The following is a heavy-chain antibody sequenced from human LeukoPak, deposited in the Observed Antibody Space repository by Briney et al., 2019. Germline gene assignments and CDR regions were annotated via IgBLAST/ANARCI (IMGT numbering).Heavy chain of an antibody. V-gene: IGHV4-39*01. J-gene: IGHJ5*02. CDR1: GGSISSSSYY. Sequence: PSETLSLTCTVSGGSISSSSYYWDWIRQPPGKGLEWIGSIYYSGSTYYNPSLKSRVTISVDTSKNQFSLKLSSVTAADTAVYYCARGITYDFLTGSFDPWGQGTLVTVSS. CDR3: ARGITYDFLTGSFDP. CDR2: IYYSGST. D-gene: IGHD3-9*01.